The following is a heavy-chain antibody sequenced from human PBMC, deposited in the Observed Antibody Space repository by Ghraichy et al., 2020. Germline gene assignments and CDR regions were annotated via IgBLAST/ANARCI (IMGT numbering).Heavy chain of an antibody. V-gene: IGHV4-30-2*01. J-gene: IGHJ5*02. CDR1: GGSISSGDYS. CDR3: ARVERIAAAGGGFHP. CDR2: ITHSAST. Sequence: SETLSLTCAVSGGSISSGDYSWSWIRQPLGKGLEWIGSITHSASTYYNLSLKSRVTLSVDRWKNQFSLKLSSVSAADTAVYYCARVERIAAAGGGFHPWGQGTLVTVSS. D-gene: IGHD6-13*01.